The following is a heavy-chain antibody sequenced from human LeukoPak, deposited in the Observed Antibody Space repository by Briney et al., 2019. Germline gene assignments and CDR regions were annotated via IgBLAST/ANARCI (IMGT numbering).Heavy chain of an antibody. Sequence: PSETLSLTCTVSDGPITTYYWNWIRQPPGKGLEWIGYINHSGDTSYNPSLKSRVTISVDTSKNQFSLKLSSVTAADTAVYYCARGANWGSPDYWGQGTLVTVSS. CDR3: ARGANWGSPDY. V-gene: IGHV4-59*01. D-gene: IGHD7-27*01. CDR1: DGPITTYY. J-gene: IGHJ4*02. CDR2: INHSGDT.